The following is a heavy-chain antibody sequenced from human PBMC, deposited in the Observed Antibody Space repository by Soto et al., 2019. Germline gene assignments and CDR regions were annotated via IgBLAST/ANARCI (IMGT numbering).Heavy chain of an antibody. CDR2: ISGSGGST. CDR3: AKDLVETGDPEPFDY. V-gene: IGHV3-23*01. D-gene: IGHD7-27*01. Sequence: GGSLRLSCAASGFTFGSYAMSWVRQAPGKGLEWVSAISGSGGSTYYADSVKGRFTISRDNSKNTLYLQMNSLRAEDTAVYYCAKDLVETGDPEPFDYWGQGTLVTVSS. CDR1: GFTFGSYA. J-gene: IGHJ4*02.